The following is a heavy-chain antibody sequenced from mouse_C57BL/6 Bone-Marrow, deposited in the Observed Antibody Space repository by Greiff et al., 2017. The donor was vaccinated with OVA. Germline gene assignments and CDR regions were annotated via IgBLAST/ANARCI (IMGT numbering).Heavy chain of an antibody. CDR2: IYLGNGYT. D-gene: IGHD2-4*01. CDR3: ASPIYYDYDRAWFAD. Sequence: VQLQQSGAELVRPGSSVKMSCTTSGYTFTSYCINWGKKRKGKGREWIGYIYLGNGYTEYNEKFKGKATLTSDTASSTAYMQLSSLTSEDSAIYVGASPIYYDYDRAWFADWGQGTLVTVSA. CDR1: GYTFTSYC. J-gene: IGHJ3*01. V-gene: IGHV1-58*01.